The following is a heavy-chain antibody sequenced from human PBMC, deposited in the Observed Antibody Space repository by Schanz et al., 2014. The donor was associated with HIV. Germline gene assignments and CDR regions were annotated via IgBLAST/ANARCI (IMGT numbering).Heavy chain of an antibody. CDR3: ARGDILTGLYPYYFDS. J-gene: IGHJ4*02. D-gene: IGHD3-9*01. CDR1: GYTFTNYG. V-gene: IGHV1-46*01. Sequence: QVQLVQSGPEVKKPGASVTVSCKASGYTFTNYGINWVRQAPGQGLEWMGLINPYDGSTSNAQKFQGRVTMTRDTSTSTVYMQLSSLTSDDTAVYYCARGDILTGLYPYYFDSWGQGTLVTVSS. CDR2: INPYDGST.